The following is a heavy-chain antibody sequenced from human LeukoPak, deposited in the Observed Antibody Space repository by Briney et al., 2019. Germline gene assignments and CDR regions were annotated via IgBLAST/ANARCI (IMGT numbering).Heavy chain of an antibody. D-gene: IGHD3-9*01. Sequence: GGSLRLSCAASGFTFSSYGMHWVRQAPGKGLEWVAVISYDGSNKYYADSVKGRFTISRDNSKNTLYLQMNSLRAEDTAVYYCAKSDFDWFMGYWGQGTLVTVSS. J-gene: IGHJ4*02. CDR3: AKSDFDWFMGY. V-gene: IGHV3-30*18. CDR1: GFTFSSYG. CDR2: ISYDGSNK.